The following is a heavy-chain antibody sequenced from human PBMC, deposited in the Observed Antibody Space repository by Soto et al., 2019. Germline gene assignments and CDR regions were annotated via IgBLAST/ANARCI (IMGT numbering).Heavy chain of an antibody. Sequence: PGGSLRLSCAASGFTFSTYEMNWVRQAPGKGLEWVSYISSSGDTIYYADSVKGRFTISRDNAKNSLYLQMNSVRVEDTAVYYCATRSGGGGAFDFWGQGTMVTVSS. D-gene: IGHD3-10*01. J-gene: IGHJ3*01. CDR3: ATRSGGGGAFDF. CDR1: GFTFSTYE. V-gene: IGHV3-48*03. CDR2: ISSSGDTI.